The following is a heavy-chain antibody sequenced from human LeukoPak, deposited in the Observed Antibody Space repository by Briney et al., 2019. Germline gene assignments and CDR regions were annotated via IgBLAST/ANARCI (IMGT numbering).Heavy chain of an antibody. CDR2: ISGSGGST. V-gene: IGHV3-23*01. CDR3: AKPYYHGSGSSRTYYFDY. J-gene: IGHJ4*02. D-gene: IGHD3-10*01. Sequence: PGGSLRLSCAASGFTFSSYAMSWVRQAPGKGLEWISAISGSGGSTYYADSVKGRFTISRDNSKNTLYLQMNSLRAEDTAVYYCAKPYYHGSGSSRTYYFDYWGQGTLVTVSS. CDR1: GFTFSSYA.